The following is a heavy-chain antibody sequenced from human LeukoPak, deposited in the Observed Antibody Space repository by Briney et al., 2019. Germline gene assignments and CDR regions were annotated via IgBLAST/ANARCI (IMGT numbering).Heavy chain of an antibody. D-gene: IGHD5-24*01. J-gene: IGHJ4*02. Sequence: PSETLSLTCTVSGGSISSYSWSWLRQPPGKGLEWIGYIYYNGSTNYNPSLKSRVTISVDTSKNQFSLKLSSVTAADTAVYYCARHRSGWLQSSFDYWGQGTLVTVSS. CDR2: IYYNGST. CDR1: GGSISSYS. V-gene: IGHV4-59*08. CDR3: ARHRSGWLQSSFDY.